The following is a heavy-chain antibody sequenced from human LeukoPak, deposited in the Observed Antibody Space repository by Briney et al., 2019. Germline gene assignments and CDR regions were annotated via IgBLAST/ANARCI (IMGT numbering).Heavy chain of an antibody. CDR2: INPNSGGT. Sequence: GASVKVSCKASGYTFTGYYMHWVRQAPGQGLEWMGRINPNSGGTNYAQKFQGRVTMTRDTSISTAYMELSRLRSDDTAVYYCAREEVTVAVHYFDYWGQGTLVTVSS. CDR3: AREEVTVAVHYFDY. V-gene: IGHV1-2*06. CDR1: GYTFTGYY. D-gene: IGHD6-19*01. J-gene: IGHJ4*02.